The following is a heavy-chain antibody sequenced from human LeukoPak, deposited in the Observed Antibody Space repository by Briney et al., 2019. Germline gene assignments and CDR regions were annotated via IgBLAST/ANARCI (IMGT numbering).Heavy chain of an antibody. V-gene: IGHV1-18*04. J-gene: IGHJ4*02. CDR2: ISAYNGNT. D-gene: IGHD7-27*01. CDR3: ARLGHETSEHFDF. Sequence: ASVKVSCTTSGFTFCGYGIAWVRQAPGQGLELMGWISAYNGNTKYAEKIQDRLTMTTETSTHTAYMELKSLRSDDTAVYYCARLGHETSEHFDFWGQGTLVTISS. CDR1: GFTFCGYG.